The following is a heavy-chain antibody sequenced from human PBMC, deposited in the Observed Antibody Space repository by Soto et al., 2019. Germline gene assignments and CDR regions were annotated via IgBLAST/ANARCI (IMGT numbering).Heavy chain of an antibody. CDR3: ARGQQPFSSSWYGEYFQH. CDR1: GFTFSSYA. CDR2: ISYDGSNK. Sequence: QVQLVESGGGVVQPGRSLRLSCAASGFTFSSYAMHWVRQAPGKGLEWVAVISYDGSNKYDADSVRGRFTISRDNSKNKLSLQMNSLRAEETDVYYCARGQQPFSSSWYGEYFQHWGQGTLVTVSS. D-gene: IGHD6-13*01. V-gene: IGHV3-30-3*01. J-gene: IGHJ1*01.